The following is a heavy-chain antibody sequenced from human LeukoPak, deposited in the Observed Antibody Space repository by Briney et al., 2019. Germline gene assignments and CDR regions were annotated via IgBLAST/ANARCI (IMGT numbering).Heavy chain of an antibody. V-gene: IGHV4-34*01. Sequence: GSLRLSCAASGFPFSNYGMNWIRQPPGKGLEWIGEINHSGSTNYNPSLKSRVTISVDTSKNQFPLKLSSVTAADTAVYYCARGQDGYNAYNWFDPWGQGTLVTVSS. D-gene: IGHD5-24*01. CDR2: INHSGST. J-gene: IGHJ5*02. CDR3: ARGQDGYNAYNWFDP. CDR1: GFPFSNYG.